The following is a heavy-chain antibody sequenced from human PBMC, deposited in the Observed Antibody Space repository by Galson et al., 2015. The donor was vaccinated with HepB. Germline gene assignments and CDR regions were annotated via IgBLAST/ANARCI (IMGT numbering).Heavy chain of an antibody. CDR2: MSMSGSSSRT. Sequence: SLRLSCAASGFTFTDYAMAWVRQAPGKGLEWVSSMSMSGSSSRTYYADSVKGRFTISRDNSKNTLYLQMKSLRAEDTAIYYCAKERGVHFDYWGQGTLVTVSS. J-gene: IGHJ4*02. D-gene: IGHD2-8*01. CDR1: GFTFTDYA. CDR3: AKERGVHFDY. V-gene: IGHV3-23*01.